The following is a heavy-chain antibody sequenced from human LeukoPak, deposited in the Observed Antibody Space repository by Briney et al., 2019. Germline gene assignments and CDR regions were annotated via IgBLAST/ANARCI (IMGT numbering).Heavy chain of an antibody. J-gene: IGHJ4*02. Sequence: PVGSLRLSCAASGFTVSSNYMSWVRQAPGKGLEWVSVIYSGGSTYYADSVKGRFTISRDNSKNTLYLQMNSLRAEDTAVYYCAKHITPAAMHYFDYWGQETLVTVSS. CDR1: GFTVSSNY. V-gene: IGHV3-53*01. D-gene: IGHD2-2*01. CDR2: IYSGGST. CDR3: AKHITPAAMHYFDY.